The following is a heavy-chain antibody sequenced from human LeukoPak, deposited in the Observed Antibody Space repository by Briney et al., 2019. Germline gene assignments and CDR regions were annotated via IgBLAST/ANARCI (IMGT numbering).Heavy chain of an antibody. CDR3: ARDRTGYSSDDAFDI. J-gene: IGHJ3*02. D-gene: IGHD3-9*01. Sequence: GGSLRLSCAASGFTFSDYYINWIRQAPGKGLEWVSYISSGGSTIYYADSVKGRFTISRDNAKNTLYLQMNSLRAEDTAVYDCARDRTGYSSDDAFDIWGQGTMVTVSS. V-gene: IGHV3-11*01. CDR1: GFTFSDYY. CDR2: ISSGGSTI.